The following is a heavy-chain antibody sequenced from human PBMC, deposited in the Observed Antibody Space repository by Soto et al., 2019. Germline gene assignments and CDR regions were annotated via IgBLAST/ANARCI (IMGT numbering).Heavy chain of an antibody. J-gene: IGHJ5*02. CDR2: IYYNGNT. CDR3: ARLSLTNYGARWFDP. CDR1: GASISSGGYY. D-gene: IGHD4-17*01. V-gene: IGHV4-31*03. Sequence: QVQLQESDPGLVKPSQTLSLTCTVSGASISSGGYYWSWIRQHPGKGLEWIGYIYYNGNTYYNPSLKSRVTISLDTSDNQFSLRLSSVTAADTAVYFCARLSLTNYGARWFDPWGQGTLVNVSS.